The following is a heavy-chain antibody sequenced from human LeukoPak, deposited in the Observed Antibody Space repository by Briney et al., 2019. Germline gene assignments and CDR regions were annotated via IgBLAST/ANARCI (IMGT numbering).Heavy chain of an antibody. CDR2: ISSSSYI. V-gene: IGHV3-21*01. CDR1: GFTFSSYS. Sequence: GGSLRLSCVASGFTFSSYSMNWVRQAPGTGLEWVSSISSSSYIYYADSVKGRFTISRDNAKNSLYLQMNSLRAEDTAVYYCARGHGSGWYVSGYWGQGTLVTVSS. CDR3: ARGHGSGWYVSGY. J-gene: IGHJ4*02. D-gene: IGHD6-19*01.